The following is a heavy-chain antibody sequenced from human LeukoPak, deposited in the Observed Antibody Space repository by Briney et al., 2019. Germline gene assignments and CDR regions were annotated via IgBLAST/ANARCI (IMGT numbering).Heavy chain of an antibody. V-gene: IGHV4-61*08. CDR3: AREPYSSDWYGGRGYFDY. J-gene: IGHJ4*02. CDR1: GASISGSGYY. D-gene: IGHD6-19*01. Sequence: SETLSLTCAVSGASISGSGYYLGWIRQPPGKGLEWIGYFYYSGSTNYNPSLKSRVTILVDTSKNQFSLKLRSVTAADTAVYFCAREPYSSDWYGGRGYFDYWGQGTLVTVSP. CDR2: FYYSGST.